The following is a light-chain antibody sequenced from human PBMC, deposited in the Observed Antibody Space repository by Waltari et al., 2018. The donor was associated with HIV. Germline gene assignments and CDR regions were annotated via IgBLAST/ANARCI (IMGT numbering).Light chain of an antibody. CDR1: KLGHKF. CDR3: QAWDSSTVV. CDR2: RDT. V-gene: IGLV3-1*01. J-gene: IGLJ2*01. Sequence: SYELTQPPSVSVSPGQTASIPCSGDKLGHKFTCWYQQKPGQSPVLVIYRDTKRPSGIPGRFSGSNSGNTATLTISGTQAMDEGDYYCQAWDSSTVVFGGGTKLTVL.